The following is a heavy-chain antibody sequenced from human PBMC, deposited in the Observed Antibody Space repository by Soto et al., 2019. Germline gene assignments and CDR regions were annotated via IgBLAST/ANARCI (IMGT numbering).Heavy chain of an antibody. V-gene: IGHV3-48*02. CDR1: GFAFSTYS. J-gene: IGHJ6*02. D-gene: IGHD2-2*02. CDR2: ISSTSTTI. CDR3: ARARCNSTSCYRGMDV. Sequence: LRLSCAASGFAFSTYSVNWVRQAPGKGLEWVSHISSTSTTINYADSVRGRFTISRDNAKNSLYLQMNSLRDEDTAVYYCARARCNSTSCYRGMDVWGQGTTVTVSS.